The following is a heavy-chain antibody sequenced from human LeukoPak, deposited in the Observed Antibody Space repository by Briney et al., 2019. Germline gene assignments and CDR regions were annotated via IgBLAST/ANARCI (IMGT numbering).Heavy chain of an antibody. V-gene: IGHV1-8*01. CDR1: GYTFSNYD. J-gene: IGHJ4*02. Sequence: ASVKVSCKTSGYTFSNYDINWVRQASGQGLEWMGWMNPNSGVAASAPKFQGRLTMTRSTSITTAYMEVSGLRFEDTAVYYCARSSSYNRLFDFWGQGTLVTVSS. D-gene: IGHD1-1*01. CDR2: MNPNSGVA. CDR3: ARSSSYNRLFDF.